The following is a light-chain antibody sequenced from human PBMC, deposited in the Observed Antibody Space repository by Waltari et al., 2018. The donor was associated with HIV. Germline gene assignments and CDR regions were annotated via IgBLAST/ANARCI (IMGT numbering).Light chain of an antibody. CDR1: SSDIGGYNY. CDR2: DAS. V-gene: IGLV2-14*03. J-gene: IGLJ2*01. CDR3: SSFSITSTLVV. Sequence: QSALTQPASVSGSPGQSITISCTGTSSDIGGYNYVSWYQQHPGKAPKLMIFDASNRPSGISNRFSGSKSGNTASLTISGLQADDEAHYFCSSFSITSTLVVFGGGTKLTAL.